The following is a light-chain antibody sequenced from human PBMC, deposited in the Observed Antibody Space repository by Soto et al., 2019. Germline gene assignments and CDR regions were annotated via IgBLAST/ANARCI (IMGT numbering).Light chain of an antibody. J-gene: IGKJ5*01. V-gene: IGKV3-20*01. CDR1: QSVSSSY. CDR2: GAS. Sequence: VVLTQSPGTLSLSPGERATLSCRASQSVSSSYLAWYQQKPGQAPRLLIYGASSRATGIPDRFSGSGSGTDFTLTISRLEPEDFAVYYCHKYGELAITFGQGTRLEIK. CDR3: HKYGELAIT.